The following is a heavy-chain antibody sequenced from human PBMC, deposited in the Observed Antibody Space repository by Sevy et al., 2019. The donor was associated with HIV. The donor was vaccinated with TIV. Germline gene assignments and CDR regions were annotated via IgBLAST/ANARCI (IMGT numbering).Heavy chain of an antibody. Sequence: ASVKISCKASGGTFSSYAISWVRQAPGQGLEWMGGIIPIFGTANYAQKFQGRVTITADESTSTAYMELSSLRSEDTAVYYCARGQRVFGVVITNYFDYWGQGTLVTVSS. CDR2: IIPIFGTA. D-gene: IGHD3-3*01. CDR1: GGTFSSYA. V-gene: IGHV1-69*13. J-gene: IGHJ4*02. CDR3: ARGQRVFGVVITNYFDY.